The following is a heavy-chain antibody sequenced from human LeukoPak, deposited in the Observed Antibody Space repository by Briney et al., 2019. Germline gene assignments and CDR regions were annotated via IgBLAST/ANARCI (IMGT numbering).Heavy chain of an antibody. CDR3: AGDSYYCRGGSCPIRSWYFYL. J-gene: IGHJ2*01. CDR1: GFTFSSHA. D-gene: IGHD2-15*01. Sequence: PGGSLRLSCAASGFTFSSHAIHWVRQAPGKGLEYVSAICSNGGNTYYANSVKGRFTISRDNSKNTLYLQMGSLRAEDMAVYYCAGDSYYCRGGSCPIRSWYFYLWGRGTLVTVSS. CDR2: ICSNGGNT. V-gene: IGHV3-64*01.